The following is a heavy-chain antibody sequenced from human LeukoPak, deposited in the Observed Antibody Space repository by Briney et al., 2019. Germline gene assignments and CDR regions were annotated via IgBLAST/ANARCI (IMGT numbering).Heavy chain of an antibody. Sequence: GGSLRLSCAASGFTFSNAWMSWVRHAPGKGLEWVGRIKRKTDGGTTDYAAPVKGRFTIPRDDSKNTLYLQRNSLKAEDTAVYYCTTGITRNYWGQGTLVTVSS. CDR1: GFTFSNAW. CDR3: TTGITRNY. J-gene: IGHJ4*02. D-gene: IGHD3-10*01. V-gene: IGHV3-15*01. CDR2: IKRKTDGGTT.